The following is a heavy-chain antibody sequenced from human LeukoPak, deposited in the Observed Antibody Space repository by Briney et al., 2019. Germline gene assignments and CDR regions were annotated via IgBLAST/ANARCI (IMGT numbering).Heavy chain of an antibody. J-gene: IGHJ4*02. CDR3: ASRSGSYLEVDY. CDR2: ISTSSSSM. CDR1: GFTLSSYS. Sequence: GGSLRLSCAASGFTLSSYSMNWVRQAPGKGLEWVSSISTSSSSMYYADSVKGRFTVSRDDAKNSMYLQMNSLRAEDTAVCYCASRSGSYLEVDYWGQGTLVTVSS. V-gene: IGHV3-21*01. D-gene: IGHD1-26*01.